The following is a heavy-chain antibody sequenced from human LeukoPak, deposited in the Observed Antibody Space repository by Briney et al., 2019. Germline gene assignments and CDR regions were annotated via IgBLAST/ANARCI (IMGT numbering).Heavy chain of an antibody. CDR3: ARTNSRGNFAPYWYFDL. J-gene: IGHJ2*01. Sequence: SETLSLTCTVPGGSISSYSWSWIRQPPGKGLEWIGYIYYSGSTNYSPSLKNRVSILGDTSKNQFSLKLSSVTAADTAVYYCARTNSRGNFAPYWYFDLWGRGTLVTVSS. D-gene: IGHD3-22*01. CDR1: GGSISSYS. CDR2: IYYSGST. V-gene: IGHV4-59*12.